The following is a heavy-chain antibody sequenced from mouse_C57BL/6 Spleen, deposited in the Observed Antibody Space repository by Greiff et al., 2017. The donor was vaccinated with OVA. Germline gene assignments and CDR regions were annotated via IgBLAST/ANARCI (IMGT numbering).Heavy chain of an antibody. CDR1: GYSFTDYN. CDR2: INPNNGTT. Sequence: VQLQQSGPELVKPGASVKISCKASGYSFTDYNMNWVKQSNGKSLEWIGVINPNNGTTSYNQKFKGKATLTVDQSSSTAYMQLNSLTSEDSAVYYCARSWYYGSSWYFDVWGTGTTVTVSS. J-gene: IGHJ1*03. CDR3: ARSWYYGSSWYFDV. V-gene: IGHV1-39*01. D-gene: IGHD1-1*01.